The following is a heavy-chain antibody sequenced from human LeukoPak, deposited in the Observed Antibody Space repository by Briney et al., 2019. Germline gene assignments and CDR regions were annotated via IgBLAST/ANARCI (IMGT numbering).Heavy chain of an antibody. CDR2: IYHSGST. CDR1: GCSISSSNW. CDR3: ARGGAGDAFDI. J-gene: IGHJ3*02. D-gene: IGHD4/OR15-4a*01. V-gene: IGHV4-4*02. Sequence: SGTVSLTCAVSGCSISSSNWWNWVRQPTGKGLEWIGEIYHSGSTNYNPSLKSRVTISVDKSKNQFSLKLSSVTAADTAVYYCARGGAGDAFDIWGQGTMVTVSS.